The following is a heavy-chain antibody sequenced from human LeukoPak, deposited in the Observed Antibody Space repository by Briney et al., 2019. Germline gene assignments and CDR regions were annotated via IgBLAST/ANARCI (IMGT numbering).Heavy chain of an antibody. CDR3: AKGSEAPRGRIAVAGPIDY. CDR1: GFTFSSYA. J-gene: IGHJ4*02. D-gene: IGHD6-19*01. V-gene: IGHV3-23*01. CDR2: ISGSGGST. Sequence: TGGSLRLSCAASGFTFSSYAMSWVRQAPGKGLEWVSAISGSGGSTYYADSVKGRFTISRDNSKNTLYLQMNSLRAEDTAVYYCAKGSEAPRGRIAVAGPIDYWGQGTLVTVSS.